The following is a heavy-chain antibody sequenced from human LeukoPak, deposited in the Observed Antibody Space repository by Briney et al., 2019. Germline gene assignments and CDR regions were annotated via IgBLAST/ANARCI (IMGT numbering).Heavy chain of an antibody. D-gene: IGHD3-22*01. V-gene: IGHV4-34*01. CDR1: SESFSGYF. J-gene: IGHJ4*02. CDR2: INHRGST. Sequence: SETLSLTCGVYSESFSGYFWTYIRQPPGGGLEWIGDINHRGSTNYNPSLTSRVTISVDTSKNQFSLRLTSVTAADTAVYYCARGSIYYGDSSAYFDYWGQGSLVTVSS. CDR3: ARGSIYYGDSSAYFDY.